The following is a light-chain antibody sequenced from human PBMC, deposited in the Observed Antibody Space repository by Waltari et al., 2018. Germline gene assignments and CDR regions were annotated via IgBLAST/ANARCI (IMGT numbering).Light chain of an antibody. CDR2: WAS. V-gene: IGKV4-1*01. J-gene: IGKJ1*01. CDR3: QQYYRSRT. CDR1: QSVLYNSNDKNS. Sequence: DIVMTQSPDSLAVSLGGRATINCRSSQSVLYNSNDKNSLAWYQKKPGQPPRLLLYWASIRESGVSDRFSGSGSGTDFTLTISSLQPEDVAVYYCQQYYRSRTFGQGTKVEIK.